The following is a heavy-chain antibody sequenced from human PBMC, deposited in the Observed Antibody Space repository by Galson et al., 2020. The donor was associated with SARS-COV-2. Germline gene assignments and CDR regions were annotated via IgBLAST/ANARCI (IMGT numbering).Heavy chain of an antibody. CDR2: ISAYNGNK. CDR1: GYTFTNYD. CDR3: ARGRYWSGPRGSGHLDY. V-gene: IGHV1-18*01. Sequence: ASVQISRKASGYTFTNYDINWVRQPPGHGLEWMGWISAYNGNKNYEQKLQGSLTLTTDTSTNTAYMELRSLRAADTGAYYCARGRYWSGPRGSGHLDYVCQGSLVGVS. D-gene: IGHD2-15*01. J-gene: IGHJ4*02.